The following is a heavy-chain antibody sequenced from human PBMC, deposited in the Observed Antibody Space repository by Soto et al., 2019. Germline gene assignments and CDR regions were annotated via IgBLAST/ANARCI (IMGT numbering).Heavy chain of an antibody. CDR3: AGYYGSDAFDI. CDR1: GGTFSSYT. D-gene: IGHD3-10*01. CDR2: IIAYNGKT. V-gene: IGHV1-18*01. J-gene: IGHJ3*02. Sequence: ASVKVSCKASGGTFSSYTISWVRQAPGQGLEWMGRIIAYNGKTNYAQKLQGRVTMTTDTSTSTAYMELRSLRSDDTAVYYCAGYYGSDAFDIWGQGTMVTV.